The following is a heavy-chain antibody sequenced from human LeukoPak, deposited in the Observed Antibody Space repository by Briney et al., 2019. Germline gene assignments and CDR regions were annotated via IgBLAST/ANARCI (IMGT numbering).Heavy chain of an antibody. V-gene: IGHV4-59*12. CDR2: IFYSGST. Sequence: PSETLSLTCTLSGGSISSYCWSWIRQPPGKGLEWIGYIFYSGSTTYNPSLKSRVTMSVDTSKNQFSLKVTSVTAADTAVYYCARDSGTTGEVKFDPWGQGTLVTVSS. J-gene: IGHJ5*02. D-gene: IGHD3-10*01. CDR1: GGSISSYC. CDR3: ARDSGTTGEVKFDP.